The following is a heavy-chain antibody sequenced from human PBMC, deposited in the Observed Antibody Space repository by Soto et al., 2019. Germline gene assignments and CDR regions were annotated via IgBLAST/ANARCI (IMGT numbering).Heavy chain of an antibody. J-gene: IGHJ6*02. Sequence: EVQLVESGGGLVKPGGSLRLSCAASGFTFSSYSMNWVRQAPGKGLEWVSSISSSSSYIYYADSVKGRFTISRDNAKNSLYLQMNSLRAEDTAVYYCASDFWSYGMDVWGQGTTVTVSS. V-gene: IGHV3-21*01. CDR1: GFTFSSYS. CDR3: ASDFWSYGMDV. D-gene: IGHD3-3*01. CDR2: ISSSSSYI.